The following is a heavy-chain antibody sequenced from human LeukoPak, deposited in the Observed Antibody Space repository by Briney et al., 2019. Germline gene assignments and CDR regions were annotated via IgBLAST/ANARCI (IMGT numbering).Heavy chain of an antibody. D-gene: IGHD2/OR15-2a*01. CDR2: INSDGSTT. CDR3: AKGPIVLIDY. Sequence: GGSLRLSCAASGFTFSSYWMHWVRQAPGKGLVWVSRINSDGSTTTYADSVTGRFTISRDNSKTTLYLQMNSLRAEDAAVYYCAKGPIVLIDYWGQGTLVTVSS. CDR1: GFTFSSYW. V-gene: IGHV3-74*01. J-gene: IGHJ4*02.